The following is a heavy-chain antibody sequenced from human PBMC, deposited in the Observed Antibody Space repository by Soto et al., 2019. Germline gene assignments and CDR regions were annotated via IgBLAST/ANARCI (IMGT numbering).Heavy chain of an antibody. Sequence: QVQLVQSGAEVKRPGASVKVSCKASGYTFTTHTMHWVRQAPGQGLEWMGWMNGGNGNTKYSQKFQGRVTFTRDTFASTAYMELSSLRSEDTAVYYCTRLETDYWGQGTLVTVSS. V-gene: IGHV1-3*01. J-gene: IGHJ4*02. CDR1: GYTFTTHT. CDR3: TRLETDY. CDR2: MNGGNGNT.